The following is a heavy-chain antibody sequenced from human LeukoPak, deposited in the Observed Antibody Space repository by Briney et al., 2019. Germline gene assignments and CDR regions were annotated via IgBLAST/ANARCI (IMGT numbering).Heavy chain of an antibody. D-gene: IGHD4-17*01. J-gene: IGHJ5*02. CDR1: GGSISSSNW. CDR2: IYHSGST. Sequence: SGTLSLTCAVSGGSISSSNWWSWVRQPPGKGLEWIGEIYHSGSTNYNPSLKSRVTISVAKSKNQFSLKLSSVTAADTAVYYCARHYWTTVTTARFDPWGQGTLVTVSS. CDR3: ARHYWTTVTTARFDP. V-gene: IGHV4-4*02.